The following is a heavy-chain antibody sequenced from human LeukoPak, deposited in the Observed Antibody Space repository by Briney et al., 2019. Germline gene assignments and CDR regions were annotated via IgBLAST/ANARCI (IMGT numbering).Heavy chain of an antibody. CDR3: ARTHSSGDI. CDR2: IYYSGST. V-gene: IGHV4-4*02. Sequence: SGTLSLTCAVSGGSISSSNWWSWVRQPPGKGLEWIGYIYYSGSTNYNPSLKSRVTISVDTSKNQFSLKLSSVTAADTAVYYCARTHSSGDIWGQGTMVTVSS. CDR1: GGSISSSNW. J-gene: IGHJ3*02. D-gene: IGHD6-19*01.